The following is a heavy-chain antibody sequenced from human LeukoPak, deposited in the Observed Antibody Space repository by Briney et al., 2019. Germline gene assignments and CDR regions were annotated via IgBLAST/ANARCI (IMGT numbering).Heavy chain of an antibody. CDR2: ISYDGSNK. D-gene: IGHD3-22*01. CDR3: ARTSVPYTMIVVAMGY. V-gene: IGHV3-30-3*01. J-gene: IGHJ4*02. CDR1: GFTFSSYA. Sequence: GGSLRLSCAASGFTFSSYAMHWVRQAPGKGLEWVAVISYDGSNKYYADSVKGRFTISRDNSKNTLYLQMNSLRAEDTAVYYCARTSVPYTMIVVAMGYWGQGTLVTVSS.